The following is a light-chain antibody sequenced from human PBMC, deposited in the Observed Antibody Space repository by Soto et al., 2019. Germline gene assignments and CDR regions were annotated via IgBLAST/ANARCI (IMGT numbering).Light chain of an antibody. V-gene: IGLV2-11*01. CDR2: DVS. CDR3: CSYAGSYTFERV. Sequence: QSALTQPRSVPGSPGQSVTISCTGTSSDVGGYNYVSWYQQHPGKAPKLMIYDVSKRPSGVPDRFSGSKSGNTASLTISGLQAEDEADYYCCSYAGSYTFERVFGGGTKLTVL. J-gene: IGLJ3*02. CDR1: SSDVGGYNY.